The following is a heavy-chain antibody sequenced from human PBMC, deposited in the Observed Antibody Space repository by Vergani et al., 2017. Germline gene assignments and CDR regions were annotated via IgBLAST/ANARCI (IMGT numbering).Heavy chain of an antibody. V-gene: IGHV3-23*01. CDR3: AKDYYDSSGYYKAKAFDI. J-gene: IGHJ3*02. CDR1: GFTFSSYA. CDR2: ISGSGGST. D-gene: IGHD3-22*01. Sequence: EVQLLESGGGLVQPGGSLRLSCAASGFTFSSYAMSWVRQAPGKGLEWVSAISGSGGSTYYADSVKGRFTISRDNSKNTLYLQMNSLRAEDTAVYYCAKDYYDSSGYYKAKAFDIWGQGTMVTVSS.